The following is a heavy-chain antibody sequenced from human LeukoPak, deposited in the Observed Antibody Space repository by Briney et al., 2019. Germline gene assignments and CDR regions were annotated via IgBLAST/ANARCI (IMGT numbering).Heavy chain of an antibody. CDR3: ARDSSGWYYFDY. V-gene: IGHV4-38-2*02. D-gene: IGHD6-19*01. Sequence: SETLSLTCTVSGGSISSYYWSWIRQPPGKGLEWIGSIYHSGSTYYNPSLKSRVTISVDTSKNQFSLELSSVTAADTAVYYCARDSSGWYYFDYWGQGTLVTVSS. J-gene: IGHJ4*02. CDR1: GGSISSYY. CDR2: IYHSGST.